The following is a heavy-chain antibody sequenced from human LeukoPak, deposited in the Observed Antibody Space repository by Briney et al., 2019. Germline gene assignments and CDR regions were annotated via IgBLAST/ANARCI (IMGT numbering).Heavy chain of an antibody. CDR1: GLTFSDAW. J-gene: IGHJ4*02. CDR2: IKSKTDGWTT. CDR3: ATRSVTTIY. V-gene: IGHV3-15*01. D-gene: IGHD4-17*01. Sequence: TSGGSLRLSCAASGLTFSDAWMNWVRQAPGKGLEWVGRIKSKTDGWTTDYAAPVNGRFTISRDDSKNTLYLQMNSLKTEDTAVYYCATRSVTTIYWGQGTLVTVSS.